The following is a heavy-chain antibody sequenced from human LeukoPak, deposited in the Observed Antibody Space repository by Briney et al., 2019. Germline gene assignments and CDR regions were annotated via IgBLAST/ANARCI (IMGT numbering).Heavy chain of an antibody. D-gene: IGHD6-13*01. CDR3: ALLGAAGREYFQH. CDR1: GFTVSSTD. CDR2: VYSGGST. J-gene: IGHJ1*01. V-gene: IGHV3-53*01. Sequence: PGGSLRLSCAASGFTVSSTDMSWVRQAPGKGLEWVSAVYSGGSTFYADSVKGRFTISRDNSKNTLYLQISSLRAEDTAVYYCALLGAAGREYFQHWGQGTPVTVSS.